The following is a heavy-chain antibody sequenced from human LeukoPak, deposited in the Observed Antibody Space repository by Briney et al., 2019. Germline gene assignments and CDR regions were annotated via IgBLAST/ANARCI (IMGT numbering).Heavy chain of an antibody. J-gene: IGHJ2*01. Sequence: SQTLSLTCAISGDSVSSSSAAWNWIRLSPSRGLEWLGRTYYRSKWYDDYAVSVKGRITIHPDTSKNQFSLQLASVTPEDTAVYFCARVTWYFDLWGRGTLVTVSS. CDR3: ARVTWYFDL. V-gene: IGHV6-1*01. CDR1: GDSVSSSSAA. CDR2: TYYRSKWYD.